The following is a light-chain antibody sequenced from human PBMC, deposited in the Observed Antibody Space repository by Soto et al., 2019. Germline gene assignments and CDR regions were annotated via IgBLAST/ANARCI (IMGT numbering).Light chain of an antibody. Sequence: DIQMTQSPSSLSASVGDRVTISCRASENIRDFLNWYQQKPGRAPKLLMFEASTLQSGVPSRFSGGGSDTDFHLTTSRLQTEDFATYFCQQSYGTPPTFGHGTKLQIK. CDR2: EAS. V-gene: IGKV1-39*01. CDR3: QQSYGTPPT. CDR1: ENIRDF. J-gene: IGKJ2*01.